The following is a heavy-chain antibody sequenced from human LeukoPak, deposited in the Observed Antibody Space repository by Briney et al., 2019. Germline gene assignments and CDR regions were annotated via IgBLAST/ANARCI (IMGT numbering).Heavy chain of an antibody. J-gene: IGHJ4*02. CDR1: GYSISSGYY. D-gene: IGHD2-2*01. CDR3: ARGGGVVVPAVMAY. CDR2: IYYSGNT. Sequence: SETLSLTCAVSGYSISSGYYWGWIRQPPGKGLEWIGYIYYSGNTDYNPSLKSRVTISVDTSKNQFSLRLNSVTAADTAVYYCARGGGVVVPAVMAYWGQGTLVTVSS. V-gene: IGHV4-38-2*01.